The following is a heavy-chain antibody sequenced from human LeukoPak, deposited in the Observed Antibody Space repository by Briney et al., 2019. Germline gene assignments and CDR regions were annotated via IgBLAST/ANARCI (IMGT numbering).Heavy chain of an antibody. CDR1: GFSFSSHG. V-gene: IGHV3-30*02. Sequence: PGGSLRLSCAASGFSFSSHGMHWVRQAPGKGLEWVAFIRYDGSKKYYADSVKGRFTISRDNSKNTLYLQRNSLRAEDTAVYYCAKDSGLYEGTTFDYWGQGTLVTVSS. J-gene: IGHJ4*02. D-gene: IGHD1-7*01. CDR2: IRYDGSKK. CDR3: AKDSGLYEGTTFDY.